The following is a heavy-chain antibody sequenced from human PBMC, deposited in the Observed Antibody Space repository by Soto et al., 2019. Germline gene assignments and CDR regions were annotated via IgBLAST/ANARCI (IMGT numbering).Heavy chain of an antibody. CDR3: ARLRRRGLEIVVVIPHADAFDI. Sequence: ASVKVSCKASGGTFSSYAISWVRQAPGRGLEWMGGIIPIFGTANYAQKFQGRVTITADESTSTAYMELSSLRSEATAVYYCARLRRRGLEIVVVIPHADAFDIWGQGTMVTVSS. CDR1: GGTFSSYA. J-gene: IGHJ3*02. CDR2: IIPIFGTA. D-gene: IGHD3-22*01. V-gene: IGHV1-69*13.